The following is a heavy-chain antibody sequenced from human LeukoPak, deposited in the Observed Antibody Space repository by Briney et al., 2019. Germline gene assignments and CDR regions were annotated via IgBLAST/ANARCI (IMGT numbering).Heavy chain of an antibody. CDR1: GDSISSSSYY. J-gene: IGHJ4*02. V-gene: IGHV4-39*07. CDR3: ARDLVYYRDSSGYYSYI. D-gene: IGHD3-22*01. CDR2: IYYTGST. Sequence: SETLSLTCTVSGDSISSSSYYWGWIRQPPGKGPEWVASIYYTGSTYYNPSLRSRVTISVDTSKNQFSLKLSSVTAADTAVYYCARDLVYYRDSSGYYSYIWGQGTLVTVSS.